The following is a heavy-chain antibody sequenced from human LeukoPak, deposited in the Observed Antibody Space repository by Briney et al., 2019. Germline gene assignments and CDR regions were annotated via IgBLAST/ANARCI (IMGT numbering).Heavy chain of an antibody. D-gene: IGHD5-24*01. CDR2: IRTKSDGETL. CDR1: GFSFTNAP. CDR3: ATEITRDGYFDG. Sequence: GGSLRLSCAASGFSFTNAPMNWVRQAPGKGLEWVSRIRTKSDGETLDYAAPVKGRFTISRDDSQNTLFLQMNSLKSEDTALYFCATEITRDGYFDGWGQGTLVIVSS. V-gene: IGHV3-15*01. J-gene: IGHJ4*02.